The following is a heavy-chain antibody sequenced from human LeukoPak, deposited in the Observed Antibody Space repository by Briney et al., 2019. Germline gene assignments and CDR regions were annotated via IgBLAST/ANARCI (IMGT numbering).Heavy chain of an antibody. CDR2: IKHDGST. Sequence: TETLSLTCAVYGGTFTGYYWSWIRQPPGKGLEWIGEIKHDGSTNYNPSLKSRVTMSLDTSKNQFFLKLNSVTAADTVVYYCARGFSGVVARDWGQGTLVTVSS. CDR3: ARGFSGVVARD. D-gene: IGHD2-15*01. V-gene: IGHV4-34*01. CDR1: GGTFTGYY. J-gene: IGHJ4*02.